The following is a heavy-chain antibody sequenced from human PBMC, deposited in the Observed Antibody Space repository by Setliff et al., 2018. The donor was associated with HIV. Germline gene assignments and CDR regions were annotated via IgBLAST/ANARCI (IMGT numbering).Heavy chain of an antibody. CDR1: GYSISSGYY. V-gene: IGHV4-38-2*01. J-gene: IGHJ4*02. D-gene: IGHD3-16*01. CDR2: IYHSGTI. CDR3: SRHRANWGGPWDY. Sequence: SETLSLTCDVSGYSISSGYYWGWIRQPPGKGLEWIGSIYHSGTIFYKPSLKSRLAISVDTSKYHFSLNLTSVTAADTAVYFCSRHRANWGGPWDYWGQGTLVTVSS.